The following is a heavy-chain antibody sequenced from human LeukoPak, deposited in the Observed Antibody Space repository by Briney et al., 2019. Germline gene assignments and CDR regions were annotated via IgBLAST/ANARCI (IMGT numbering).Heavy chain of an antibody. V-gene: IGHV4-38-2*02. D-gene: IGHD5-12*01. CDR2: AYHSGNT. J-gene: IGHJ4*02. CDR1: GYSISSDYY. Sequence: SETLSLTCIVSGYSISSDYYWGWVRQPPGKGLEWIGSAYHSGNTYYNPSLKSRVTISVDTSKNQFSLKLRSVTAADTAVYYCARVSGYDWESFYDYWGQGTLVTVSS. CDR3: ARVSGYDWESFYDY.